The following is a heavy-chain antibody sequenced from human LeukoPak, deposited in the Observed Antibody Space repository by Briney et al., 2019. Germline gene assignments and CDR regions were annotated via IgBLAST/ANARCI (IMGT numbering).Heavy chain of an antibody. CDR2: MNPNSGNT. CDR3: ARDGGADYAFDP. V-gene: IGHV1-8*03. Sequence: GGSLRLSCAASGYTFTSYDINWVRQATGQGLEWMGWMNPNSGNTGYAQKFQGRVTITRNTSISTAYMELSSLRSEDTAVYYCARDGGADYAFDPWGQETLVTVSS. CDR1: GYTFTSYD. J-gene: IGHJ5*02. D-gene: IGHD4-17*01.